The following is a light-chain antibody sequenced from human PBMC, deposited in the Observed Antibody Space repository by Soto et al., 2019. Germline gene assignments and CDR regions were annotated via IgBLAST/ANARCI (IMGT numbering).Light chain of an antibody. CDR2: EAR. J-gene: IGLJ3*02. CDR3: SSYAGSSTWV. CDR1: SSDLGSYDL. V-gene: IGLV2-23*01. Sequence: QSALTQPASVSGSPGQSITISCTGTSSDLGSYDLVSWYQQHPGKAPRLMIYEARKRPSGVSGRFSGSKSAYTASLTISGLQADDEAVYYCSSYAGSSTWVFGGGTKVTVL.